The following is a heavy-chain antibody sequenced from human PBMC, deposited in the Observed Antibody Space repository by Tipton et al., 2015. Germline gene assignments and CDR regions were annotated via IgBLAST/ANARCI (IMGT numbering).Heavy chain of an antibody. J-gene: IGHJ4*02. CDR3: VRRARRVGSHSYPYYFDY. CDR1: GYIFTSFW. CDR2: IYPGDSEP. Sequence: QLVQSGPEVKKPGESLKISCKGSGYIFTSFWIGWVRQMPGKGLEWMGTIYPGDSEPRYNPSFQGQVPISAEKSITAAYLQRRSRKASDTAMYYCVRRARRVGSHSYPYYFDYWGQGTLVPVSS. D-gene: IGHD1-26*01. V-gene: IGHV5-51*01.